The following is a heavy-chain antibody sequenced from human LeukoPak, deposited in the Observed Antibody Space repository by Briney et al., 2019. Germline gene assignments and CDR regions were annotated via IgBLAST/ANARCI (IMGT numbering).Heavy chain of an antibody. CDR1: GYTFTGYY. Sequence: ASVKVSCKASGYTFTGYYMHWVRQAPGQGLEWMGWINPNSGGTNYAQKFQGRVTMTRDTSISTAYMELSRLRSDDTAVYYCARDLPMGSSGWYQLDYWGQGTLVTVSS. CDR3: ARDLPMGSSGWYQLDY. CDR2: INPNSGGT. J-gene: IGHJ4*02. V-gene: IGHV1-2*02. D-gene: IGHD6-19*01.